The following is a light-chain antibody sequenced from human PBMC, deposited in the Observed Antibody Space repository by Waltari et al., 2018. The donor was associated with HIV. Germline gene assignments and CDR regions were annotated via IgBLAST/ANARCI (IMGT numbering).Light chain of an antibody. J-gene: IGKJ1*01. CDR1: QNVLYSSNNKNY. CDR2: WAS. CDR3: QQYYSTPWT. V-gene: IGKV4-1*01. Sequence: DIVMTQSPDSLAVSPGERATISCKSSQNVLYSSNNKNYLVWYQQKPGQPPKLLIYWASTRESGVPDRFSGSGSGTDFTLTITSLQAEDVAVYYCQQYYSTPWTFGQGTKVEIK.